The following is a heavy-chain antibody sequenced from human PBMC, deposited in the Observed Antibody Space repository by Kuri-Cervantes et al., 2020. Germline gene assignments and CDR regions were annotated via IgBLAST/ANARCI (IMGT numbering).Heavy chain of an antibody. D-gene: IGHD2-15*01. CDR3: ARGQVVAASMDV. J-gene: IGHJ6*03. CDR2: IRYDGSNK. V-gene: IGHV3-30*02. Sequence: GGSLRLSCAASGFTFSSYGMHWVRQAPGKGLEWVAFIRYDGSNKYYADSVKGRFTISRDNSKNTPYLQMNSLRAEDTAVYYCARGQVVAASMDVWGKGTTVTVSS. CDR1: GFTFSSYG.